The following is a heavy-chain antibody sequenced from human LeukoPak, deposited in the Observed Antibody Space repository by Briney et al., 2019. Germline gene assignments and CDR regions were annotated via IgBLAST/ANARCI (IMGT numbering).Heavy chain of an antibody. V-gene: IGHV4-4*02. CDR2: VYQTGNT. CDR3: AKEGKHCSFLSCPIEY. D-gene: IGHD2-2*01. CDR1: GASVSSDNW. Sequence: SGTLSLTCAVSGASVSSDNWWTWGRQSPAKGLEWIGEVYQTGNTNYNPSLKSRVAISLDKSKNQFSLSLTSATAADTAIYYCAKEGKHCSFLSCPIEYWGRGVLVTVSS. J-gene: IGHJ4*02.